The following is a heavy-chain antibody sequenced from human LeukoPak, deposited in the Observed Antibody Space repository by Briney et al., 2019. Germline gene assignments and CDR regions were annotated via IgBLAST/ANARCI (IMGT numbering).Heavy chain of an antibody. V-gene: IGHV4-59*01. Sequence: SETLSLTCTVSGGSISSYYWSWIRQPPGKGLQWIGYIYYSGTTNYNPSLKSRVTISVDTSKNQFSLKLSSVTAADTAVYYCARAGGVYSSGWYGPLDYYYYYGIDVWGQGTTVTVSS. D-gene: IGHD6-19*01. CDR3: ARAGGVYSSGWYGPLDYYYYYGIDV. CDR1: GGSISSYY. CDR2: IYYSGTT. J-gene: IGHJ6*02.